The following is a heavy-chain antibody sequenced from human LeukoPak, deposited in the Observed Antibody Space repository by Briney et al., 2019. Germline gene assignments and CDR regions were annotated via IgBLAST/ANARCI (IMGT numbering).Heavy chain of an antibody. D-gene: IGHD3-3*01. CDR1: VGSISSHY. V-gene: IGHV4-59*11. CDR3: ARERERITIFGVVIRPTHYMDV. J-gene: IGHJ6*03. Sequence: SETLSLTCTVSVGSISSHYWSWIRQPPGKGLEGIGYIYYSGSTNYNPSLKSRVTISVDTSKNQFSLKLSSVTAADTDVYYCARERERITIFGVVIRPTHYMDVWGKGTTVTVSS. CDR2: IYYSGST.